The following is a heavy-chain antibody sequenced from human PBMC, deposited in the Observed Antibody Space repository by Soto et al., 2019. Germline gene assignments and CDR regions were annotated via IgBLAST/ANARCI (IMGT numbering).Heavy chain of an antibody. J-gene: IGHJ5*02. D-gene: IGHD6-13*01. Sequence: SETLSLTCTVSGGSISSGDYYWSWIRQPPGKGLEWIGYIYYSGSTYYNPSLKSRVTISVDTSKNQFSLKLSSVTAADTAVYYCARVFDSSSWFTPFKFDPWGQGTLVTVSS. V-gene: IGHV4-30-4*01. CDR3: ARVFDSSSWFTPFKFDP. CDR2: IYYSGST. CDR1: GGSISSGDYY.